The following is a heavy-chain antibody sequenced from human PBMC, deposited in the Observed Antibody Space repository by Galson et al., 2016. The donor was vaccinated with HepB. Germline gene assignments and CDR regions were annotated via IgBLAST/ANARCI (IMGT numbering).Heavy chain of an antibody. J-gene: IGHJ4*02. D-gene: IGHD2-2*01. V-gene: IGHV4-4*02. Sequence: SETLSLTCAVSGGSISSGNWWSWVRQPPGKGLEWIGEIYHSGTANYNPSLESRGTMSLDKSKNQISLKVTSVTAADTAVYYCARHVGVPGTRGFDYWGQGTQVTVSS. CDR2: IYHSGTA. CDR1: GGSISSGNW. CDR3: ARHVGVPGTRGFDY.